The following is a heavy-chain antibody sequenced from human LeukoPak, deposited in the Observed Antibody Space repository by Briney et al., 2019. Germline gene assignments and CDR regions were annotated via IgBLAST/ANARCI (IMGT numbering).Heavy chain of an antibody. CDR3: AKQGSGWYFGCYDY. Sequence: GGSLRLSCAASGFTFSSYGMHWVRQAPGKGLEWVAVISYDGSNKYYADSVKGRFTISRDNSKNTLYLQMNSLRAEDTAVYYCAKQGSGWYFGCYDYWGQGTLVTVSS. V-gene: IGHV3-30*18. J-gene: IGHJ4*02. D-gene: IGHD6-19*01. CDR2: ISYDGSNK. CDR1: GFTFSSYG.